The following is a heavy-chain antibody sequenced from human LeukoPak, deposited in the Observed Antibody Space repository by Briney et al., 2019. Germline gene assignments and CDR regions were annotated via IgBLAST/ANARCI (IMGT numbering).Heavy chain of an antibody. Sequence: ASETLSLTCAVYGGSFSGYYWSWIRQPPEKGLEWIGEINHSGSTNYNPSLKSRVTISVDTSKNQFSLKLSSVTAADTAVYYCARVRPHYYDSSGYQSHYGMDVWGQGTTVTVSS. D-gene: IGHD3-22*01. CDR1: GGSFSGYY. J-gene: IGHJ6*02. V-gene: IGHV4-34*01. CDR3: ARVRPHYYDSSGYQSHYGMDV. CDR2: INHSGST.